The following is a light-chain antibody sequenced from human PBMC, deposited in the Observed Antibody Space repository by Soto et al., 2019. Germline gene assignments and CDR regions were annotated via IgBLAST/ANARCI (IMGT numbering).Light chain of an antibody. Sequence: DIQMTQSPSSLSASVGDRVTITCRASQSISSYLNWYQQKPGKAPNLLIYAASSLPSGVPSKFSGSGSGTGFALNISSLHPEDFANYYCQQSYRSRCPFGPGTKVEIK. V-gene: IGKV1-39*01. CDR3: QQSYRSRCP. J-gene: IGKJ3*01. CDR1: QSISSY. CDR2: AAS.